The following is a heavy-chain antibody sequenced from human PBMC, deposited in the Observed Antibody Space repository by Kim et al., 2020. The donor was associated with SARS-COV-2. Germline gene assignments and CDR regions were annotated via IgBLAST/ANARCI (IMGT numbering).Heavy chain of an antibody. D-gene: IGHD6-13*01. J-gene: IGHJ5*02. V-gene: IGHV4-30-2*04. CDR3: ARATAAGTLWFDP. Sequence: TPRRKRRFPISVDTSKNQFPLKLSAVTAADTAVYYCARATAAGTLWFDPWGQGTLVTVSS.